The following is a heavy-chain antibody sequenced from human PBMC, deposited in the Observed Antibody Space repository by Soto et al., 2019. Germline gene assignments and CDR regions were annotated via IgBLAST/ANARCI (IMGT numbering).Heavy chain of an antibody. CDR2: IYYSGST. CDR3: ARALFNYYGMDV. Sequence: QVQLQESGPGLVKPSQTLSLSSTVSGGSISSGDYYWSWIRQPPGKGLEWIGYIYYSGSTYYNPSLKSRVTISVDTSKNQFSLKLSSVTAADTAVYYCARALFNYYGMDVWGQGTTVTVSS. J-gene: IGHJ6*02. CDR1: GGSISSGDYY. V-gene: IGHV4-30-4*01.